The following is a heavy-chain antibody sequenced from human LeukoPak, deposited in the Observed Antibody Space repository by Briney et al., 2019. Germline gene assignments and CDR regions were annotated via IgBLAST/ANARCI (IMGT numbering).Heavy chain of an antibody. CDR2: ITSTGGNT. V-gene: IGHV3-64D*06. CDR1: GFTFSSYT. Sequence: GVSLRLSCSASGFTFSSYTVHWVRQAPGKGLEFVSAITSTGGNTYYADSVTGRFTLSRDNSKNTLYLQMSSLRAEDTAVYYCVIVRGYFDSSGTDYWGQGTLVTVSS. CDR3: VIVRGYFDSSGTDY. J-gene: IGHJ4*02. D-gene: IGHD3-9*01.